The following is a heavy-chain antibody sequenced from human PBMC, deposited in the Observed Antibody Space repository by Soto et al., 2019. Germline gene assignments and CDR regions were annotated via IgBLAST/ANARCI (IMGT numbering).Heavy chain of an antibody. D-gene: IGHD3-22*01. CDR3: ATAPPLNYDSSGYYYGGGYFDY. CDR1: GGTFSSYS. V-gene: IGHV1-69*06. CDR2: IIPIFGTA. Sequence: GASVNLSCKSSGGTFSSYSISWVRQAPGQGLEWMGWIIPIFGTANYAQKFQGRVTITADKSTSTAYMDLSSLRSEDTAVYYCATAPPLNYDSSGYYYGGGYFDYWGQGTLVTVSS. J-gene: IGHJ4*02.